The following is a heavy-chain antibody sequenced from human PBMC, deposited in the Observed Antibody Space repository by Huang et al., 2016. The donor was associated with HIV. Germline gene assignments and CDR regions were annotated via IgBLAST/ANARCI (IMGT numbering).Heavy chain of an antibody. Sequence: VESGGSLRLSCAVSGFTLSKFGMHWVRQAPGKGLQCVAFIRFDGTNTYYPDSLRGRFTISRDISNNTVFLQMDSLRPEDTAVYYCAKEGWPSQNYPFFDSWGQGALVSVSS. D-gene: IGHD1-7*01. CDR1: GFTLSKFG. J-gene: IGHJ4*02. CDR3: AKEGWPSQNYPFFDS. V-gene: IGHV3-30*02. CDR2: IRFDGTNT.